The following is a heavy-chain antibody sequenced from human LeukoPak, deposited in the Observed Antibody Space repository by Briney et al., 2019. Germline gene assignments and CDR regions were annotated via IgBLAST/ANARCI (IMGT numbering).Heavy chain of an antibody. V-gene: IGHV4-59*08. D-gene: IGHD2-21*02. CDR3: ARRVTSNWFDP. Sequence: PSETLSLTCTVSGGSITTYYWSWIRQPPGKGLEWIAYIYYTGSTNYNPSLKGRVTISVDTSKNQFSLKLSSVTAADTAVYYCARRVTSNWFDPWGQGTLVTVSS. J-gene: IGHJ5*02. CDR1: GGSITTYY. CDR2: IYYTGST.